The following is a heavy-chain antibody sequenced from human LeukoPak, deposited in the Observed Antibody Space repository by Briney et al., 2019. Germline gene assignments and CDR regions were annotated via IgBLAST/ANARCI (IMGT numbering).Heavy chain of an antibody. CDR1: GFTFSNYN. CDR2: ISSSSATT. D-gene: IGHD2-2*01. J-gene: IGHJ4*02. Sequence: PGGSLRLSCAASGFTFSNYNMNWVRQAPGKGLEWVSYISSSSATTYYADSVKGRFTISRDNAKNSLYLQMNSLRGEDTAVYYCAALGYCTSTTCFGNDYWGQGTLVPVSS. CDR3: AALGYCTSTTCFGNDY. V-gene: IGHV3-48*01.